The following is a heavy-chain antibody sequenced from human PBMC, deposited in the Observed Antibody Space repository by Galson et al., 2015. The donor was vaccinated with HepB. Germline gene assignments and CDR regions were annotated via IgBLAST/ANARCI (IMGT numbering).Heavy chain of an antibody. CDR3: ARDRAMTTVVTRNWYFDL. D-gene: IGHD4-23*01. CDR1: GGSISSGGYY. Sequence: SETLSLTCAVSGGSISSGGYYWSWIRQPPGKGLEWIGCIYYSGSTNYNPSLKSRVTISVDTSKNQFSLKLSSVTAADAAVYYCARDRAMTTVVTRNWYFDLWGRGTLVTVSS. V-gene: IGHV4-61*08. CDR2: IYYSGST. J-gene: IGHJ2*01.